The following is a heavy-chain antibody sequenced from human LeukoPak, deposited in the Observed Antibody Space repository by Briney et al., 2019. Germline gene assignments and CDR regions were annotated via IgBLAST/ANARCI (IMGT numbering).Heavy chain of an antibody. D-gene: IGHD2-21*01. V-gene: IGHV3-23*01. J-gene: IGHJ4*02. CDR2: ISGSGGST. CDR1: GFTFSSYG. Sequence: GGSLRLSCAASGFTFSSYGMSWVRQAPGKGLEWVSAISGSGGSTYYADSVKGRFTISRDNSKNTLYLQMNSLRAEDTAVYYCAKDPIPSIGGTFDYWGQGTLVTVSS. CDR3: AKDPIPSIGGTFDY.